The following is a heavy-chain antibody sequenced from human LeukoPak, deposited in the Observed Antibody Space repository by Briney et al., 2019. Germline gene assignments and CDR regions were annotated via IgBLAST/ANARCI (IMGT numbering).Heavy chain of an antibody. V-gene: IGHV3-30-3*01. CDR3: ARDFFDIVVVPAALRY. J-gene: IGHJ4*02. CDR2: ISSDGNNA. CDR1: GFTFNNYA. Sequence: GGSLRLSCVASGFTFNNYAMHWVRQAPGKGLEWVGIISSDGNNAHYADSVKGRFTISRDNSKNTLYLQMNSLRAEDTAVYYCARDFFDIVVVPAALRYWGQGTLVTVSS. D-gene: IGHD2-2*01.